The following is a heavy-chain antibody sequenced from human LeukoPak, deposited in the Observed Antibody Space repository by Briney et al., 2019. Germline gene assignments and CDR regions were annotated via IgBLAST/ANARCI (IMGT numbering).Heavy chain of an antibody. Sequence: GGSLRLSCAASGFTFSSYAMSWVRQAPGKGLEWVSGISGSGDNTYYADSVKGRFTISRDNSKNTLYVQVNSLGTEDTAVYYCAKQYDMDVWGQGTTVTVSS. CDR2: ISGSGDNT. CDR3: AKQYDMDV. J-gene: IGHJ6*02. V-gene: IGHV3-23*01. CDR1: GFTFSSYA.